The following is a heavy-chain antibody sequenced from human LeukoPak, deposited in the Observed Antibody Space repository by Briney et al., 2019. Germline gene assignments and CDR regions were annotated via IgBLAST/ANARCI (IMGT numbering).Heavy chain of an antibody. J-gene: IGHJ3*02. Sequence: SETLSLTCTVSGYSISSGYYWGWIRQPPGKGLEWIGSIYHSGSTYYNPSLKSRVTISVDTSKNQFSLKLSSVTAADTAVYYCARDEGYGNGFKRDAFDIWGQGTMVTVSS. CDR3: ARDEGYGNGFKRDAFDI. CDR1: GYSISSGYY. D-gene: IGHD6-19*01. V-gene: IGHV4-38-2*02. CDR2: IYHSGST.